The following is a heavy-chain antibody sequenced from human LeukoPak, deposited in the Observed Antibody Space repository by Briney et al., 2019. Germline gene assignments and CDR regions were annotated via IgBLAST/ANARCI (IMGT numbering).Heavy chain of an antibody. V-gene: IGHV3-30*04. D-gene: IGHD6-13*01. CDR1: GFTFSSYA. J-gene: IGHJ4*02. Sequence: GGSLRLSCAASGFTFSSYAMHWVRQAPGKGLEWVAVISYDGSNKYYADSVKGRFTISRDNSKNTLYLQMNSLRAEDTAVYYCATGDLFGSRSGYFDYWGQGTLVTVSS. CDR2: ISYDGSNK. CDR3: ATGDLFGSRSGYFDY.